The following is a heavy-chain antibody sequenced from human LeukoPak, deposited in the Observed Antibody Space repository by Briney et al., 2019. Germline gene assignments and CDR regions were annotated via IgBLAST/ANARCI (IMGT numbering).Heavy chain of an antibody. CDR2: ISSDGSNK. CDR3: AKTPGWEIDY. J-gene: IGHJ4*02. Sequence: GRSLRLSCAASGFTFSNYGIHWVRQAPGKGLGWVAVISSDGSNKYYADSVKGRFTISRDNSKNTVHLQMNSLRGEDTAVYYCAKTPGWEIDYWGQGTLVTVSS. V-gene: IGHV3-30*18. D-gene: IGHD1-26*01. CDR1: GFTFSNYG.